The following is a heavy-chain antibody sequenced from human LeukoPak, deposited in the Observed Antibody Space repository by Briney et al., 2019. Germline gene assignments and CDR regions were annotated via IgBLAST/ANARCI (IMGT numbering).Heavy chain of an antibody. V-gene: IGHV1-18*01. CDR3: ARAPRLPQPFVY. D-gene: IGHD5-18*01. Sequence: SVKVSCKASGYTFTSYGISWVRQAPGQGLEWMGWISAYNGNTNYAQKFQGRVTMTRDTSTSTVYMELSSLRSEDTAVYYCARAPRLPQPFVYWGQGTLVTVSS. J-gene: IGHJ4*02. CDR1: GYTFTSYG. CDR2: ISAYNGNT.